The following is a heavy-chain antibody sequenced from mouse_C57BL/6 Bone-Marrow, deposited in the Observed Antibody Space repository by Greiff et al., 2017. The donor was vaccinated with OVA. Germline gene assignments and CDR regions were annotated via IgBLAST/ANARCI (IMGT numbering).Heavy chain of an antibody. CDR1: GFTFSSYG. V-gene: IGHV5-6*01. Sequence: EVKLVESGGDLVKPGGSLKLSCAASGFTFSSYGMSWVRQTPDKRLEWVATISSGGSYTYYPDSVKGRFTISRDNAKNTLYLQMSSLKSEDTAMYYCASLWGGPGAWFAYWGQGTLVTVSA. CDR3: ASLWGGPGAWFAY. D-gene: IGHD1-1*01. CDR2: ISSGGSYT. J-gene: IGHJ3*01.